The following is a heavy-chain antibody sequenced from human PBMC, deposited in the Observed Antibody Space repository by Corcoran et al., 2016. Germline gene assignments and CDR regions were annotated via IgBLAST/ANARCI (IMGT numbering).Heavy chain of an antibody. Sequence: EVELVESGGGLIQPGGSLRLSCAASGFTVSSNYMSGVRQAPGKGLEWVSVIYSGGSTYYADSVQGRFTTSRDNSKNTLYLQMNSLRAEDTAVYYCARVGSSGWFDSDYWGQGTLVTVSS. CDR2: IYSGGST. CDR3: ARVGSSGWFDSDY. J-gene: IGHJ4*02. D-gene: IGHD6-19*01. CDR1: GFTVSSNY. V-gene: IGHV3-53*01.